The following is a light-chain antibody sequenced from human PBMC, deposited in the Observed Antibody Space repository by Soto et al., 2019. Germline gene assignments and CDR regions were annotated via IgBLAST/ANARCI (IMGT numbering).Light chain of an antibody. Sequence: EIVLTQSPGTLSLSPGERATLSCSASRSVNNNYLAWYQQKPGQAPRLLIFGASSGATGIPDRFIGSGSGTEFILTVSRLEPDDFAIYHCHQHGGSPETFGQGTKVDIK. V-gene: IGKV3-20*01. CDR1: RSVNNNY. J-gene: IGKJ1*01. CDR3: HQHGGSPET. CDR2: GAS.